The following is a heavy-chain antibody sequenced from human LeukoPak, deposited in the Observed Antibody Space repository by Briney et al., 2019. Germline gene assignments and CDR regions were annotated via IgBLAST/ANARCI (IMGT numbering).Heavy chain of an antibody. CDR2: INPNSGGT. CDR3: ARDDYDSSGYYRY. D-gene: IGHD3-22*01. V-gene: IGHV1-2*06. J-gene: IGHJ4*02. CDR1: GYTFTGYY. Sequence: ASVKVSCKASGYTFTGYYMHWVRQAPGQGLKWMGRINPNSGGTNYAQKFQGRVTMTRDTSISTAYMELSRLRSDDTAVYYCARDDYDSSGYYRYWGQGTLVTVSS.